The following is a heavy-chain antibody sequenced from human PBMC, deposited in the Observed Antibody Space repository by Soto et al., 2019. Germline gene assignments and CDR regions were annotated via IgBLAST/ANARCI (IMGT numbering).Heavy chain of an antibody. J-gene: IGHJ6*02. CDR3: ARDGARGYYYYYYGMDV. Sequence: ASVKVSCKASGYTFTSYDINWVRQATGQGLEWMGWINAGNGNTKYSQKFQGRVTITRDTSASTAYMELSSLRSEDTAVYYCARDGARGYYYYYYGMDVWGQGTTVTVSS. CDR2: INAGNGNT. V-gene: IGHV1-3*01. CDR1: GYTFTSYD. D-gene: IGHD3-16*01.